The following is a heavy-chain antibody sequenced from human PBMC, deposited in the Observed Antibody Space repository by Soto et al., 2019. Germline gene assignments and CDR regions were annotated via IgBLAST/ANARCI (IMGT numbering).Heavy chain of an antibody. Sequence: GGSLRLSCAASGFSFSSYWMYWVRQAPGKGPVWVSRIKGDGSTTFYADSVKGRFTISRDNAKNTLYLQINSLRAEDTAVYYCAGGSIYYPAMDVWGQGTTVTVSS. CDR2: IKGDGSTT. CDR1: GFSFSSYW. J-gene: IGHJ6*02. D-gene: IGHD1-26*01. V-gene: IGHV3-74*01. CDR3: AGGSIYYPAMDV.